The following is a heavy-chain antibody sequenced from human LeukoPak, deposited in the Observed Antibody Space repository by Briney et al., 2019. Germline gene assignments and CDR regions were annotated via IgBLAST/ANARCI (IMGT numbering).Heavy chain of an antibody. D-gene: IGHD5-18*01. J-gene: IGHJ4*02. CDR3: AKRGARYSYGIDY. CDR2: ISGSGGST. V-gene: IGHV3-23*01. Sequence: GGSLRLSCAASGFTFSSYGMSWVRQAPGKGLEWVSAISGSGGSTYYADSVKGRFTISRDNSKNTLYLQMNNLRAEDTAVYYCAKRGARYSYGIDYWGQGTLVTVSS. CDR1: GFTFSSYG.